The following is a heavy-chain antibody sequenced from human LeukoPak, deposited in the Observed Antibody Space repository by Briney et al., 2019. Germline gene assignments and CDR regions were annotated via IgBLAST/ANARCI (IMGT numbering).Heavy chain of an antibody. CDR2: IYYSGST. J-gene: IGHJ4*02. Sequence: PSETLSLTCTVSGGSISRYYWSWLRQPPGKGLEYIGYIYYSGSTSYNPSLKSRVTISVDTSKNQFSLKLSSVTAADTAVYYCARSRFGEFWALDYWGQGTLVTVSS. D-gene: IGHD3-10*01. V-gene: IGHV4-59*12. CDR1: GGSISRYY. CDR3: ARSRFGEFWALDY.